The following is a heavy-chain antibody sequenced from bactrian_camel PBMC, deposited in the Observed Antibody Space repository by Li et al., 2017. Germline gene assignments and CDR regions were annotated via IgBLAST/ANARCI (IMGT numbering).Heavy chain of an antibody. D-gene: IGHD3*01. V-gene: IGHV3-3*01. CDR3: AARAITSCEGAILYESYYDY. CDR1: GYTLSSNC. J-gene: IGHJ4*01. CDR2: IYAYGVGT. Sequence: HVQLVESGGGSVQAGGSLRLACKGTGYTLSSNCLGWFRQAPGKERVGVAAIYAYGVGTYYPDSVKGRFTISQGRTGDTVYLQINSLKPEDTAMYYCAARAITSCEGAILYESYYDYWGQGTQVTVS.